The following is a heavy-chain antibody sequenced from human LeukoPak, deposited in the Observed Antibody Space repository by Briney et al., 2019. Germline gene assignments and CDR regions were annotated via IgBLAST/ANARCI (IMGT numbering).Heavy chain of an antibody. V-gene: IGHV3-49*03. J-gene: IGHJ5*02. Sequence: GGSLRLSCTASGFTFGDYAMSWFRQALGMGLERVGFIRSKAYGGTTEYAASVKGRFTISRDDSKSIAYLQMNSLKTEDTAVYYCTRSPLSHSSGWYLHDPWGQGTLVTVSS. CDR1: GFTFGDYA. CDR3: TRSPLSHSSGWYLHDP. D-gene: IGHD6-19*01. CDR2: IRSKAYGGTT.